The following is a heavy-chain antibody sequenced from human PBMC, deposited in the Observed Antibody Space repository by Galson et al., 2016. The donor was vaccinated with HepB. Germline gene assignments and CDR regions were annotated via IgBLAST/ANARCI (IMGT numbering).Heavy chain of an antibody. V-gene: IGHV3-33*01. J-gene: IGHJ4*02. Sequence: SLRLSCAASSSSFSTYGMYWVRLAPGKGLGWVAVIWHDGSKAQYADSVKGRFTISRDNYKRTPNLQMNSRRFEDTAVYYCAREIQGRWYYFDYWGQGTLVTVSS. CDR3: AREIQGRWYYFDY. CDR1: SSSFSTYG. D-gene: IGHD3-16*01. CDR2: IWHDGSKA.